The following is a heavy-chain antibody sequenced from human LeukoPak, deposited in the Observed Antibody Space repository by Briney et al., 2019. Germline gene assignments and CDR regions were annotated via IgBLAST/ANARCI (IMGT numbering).Heavy chain of an antibody. CDR3: TRDSPNEVMLWWSIDY. CDR1: GFTFSTYS. CDR2: ISSSSSYK. Sequence: GGSLRLSCAASGFTFSTYSMNWVRQAPGKGLEWVSSISSSSSYKYYADSVKGRFAISRDNAKNSLYLQMNSLKPEDTAVYSCTRDSPNEVMLWWSIDYWGQGTLVTVSS. V-gene: IGHV3-21*01. J-gene: IGHJ4*02. D-gene: IGHD2-21*01.